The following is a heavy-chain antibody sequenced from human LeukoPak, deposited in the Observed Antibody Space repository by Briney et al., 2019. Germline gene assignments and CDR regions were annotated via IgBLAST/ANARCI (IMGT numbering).Heavy chain of an antibody. CDR1: GFTFSSYA. V-gene: IGHV3-23*01. Sequence: TGGFLRLSCAASGFTFSSYAMSWVRQAPGKGLEWVSAISGSGGSTYYADFVKGRFTISRDNSKNTLYLQMNSLRAEDTAVYYCAKLQAVAAPYYFDYWGQGTLVTVSS. CDR3: AKLQAVAAPYYFDY. J-gene: IGHJ4*02. D-gene: IGHD6-19*01. CDR2: ISGSGGST.